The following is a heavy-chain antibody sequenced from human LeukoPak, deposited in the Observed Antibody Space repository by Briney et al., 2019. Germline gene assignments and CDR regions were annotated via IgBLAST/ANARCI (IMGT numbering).Heavy chain of an antibody. Sequence: SETLSLTCAVYGGSFSGYYWSWIRQPPGKGLEWIGEINHSGSTNYNPSLKSRVTISVDTSKSQFSLKLSSVTAADTAVYYCASTRKVGYCSGGSCPADYWGQGTLVTVSS. D-gene: IGHD2-15*01. J-gene: IGHJ4*02. CDR1: GGSFSGYY. CDR3: ASTRKVGYCSGGSCPADY. CDR2: INHSGST. V-gene: IGHV4-34*01.